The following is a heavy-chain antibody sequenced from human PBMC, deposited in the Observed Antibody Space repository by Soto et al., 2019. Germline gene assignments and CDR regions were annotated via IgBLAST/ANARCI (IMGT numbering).Heavy chain of an antibody. J-gene: IGHJ6*03. CDR2: ISGSGGST. D-gene: IGHD3-3*01. V-gene: IGHV3-23*01. CDR3: AKDWGSTIFGVVIVNYYYYYMDV. CDR1: GFTFSSYA. Sequence: GGSLRLSCAASGFTFSSYAMSWVRQAPGKGLEWVSAISGSGGSTYYADSVKVRFTISRDNSKNTLYLQMNSLRAEDTAVYYCAKDWGSTIFGVVIVNYYYYYMDVWGKGTTVTVSS.